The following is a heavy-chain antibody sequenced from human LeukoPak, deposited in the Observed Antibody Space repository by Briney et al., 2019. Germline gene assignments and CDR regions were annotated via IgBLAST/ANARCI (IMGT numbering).Heavy chain of an antibody. D-gene: IGHD3-22*01. Sequence: GGSLRLSCAASGFTFSSYSMNWVRQAPGKGLEWVSYISSSSTIYYADSVKGRFTISRDNSKNTLYLQMNSLRAEDTAAYYCARDSPKGYYDSSGYSLGGSYYGMDVWVQGTTVTVSS. V-gene: IGHV3-48*01. CDR3: ARDSPKGYYDSSGYSLGGSYYGMDV. J-gene: IGHJ6*02. CDR1: GFTFSSYS. CDR2: ISSSSTI.